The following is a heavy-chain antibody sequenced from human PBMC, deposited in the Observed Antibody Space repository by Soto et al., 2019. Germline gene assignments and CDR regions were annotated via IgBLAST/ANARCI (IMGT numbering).Heavy chain of an antibody. D-gene: IGHD2-15*01. J-gene: IGHJ5*02. CDR1: GGSIISYY. V-gene: IGHV4-59*01. Sequence: SETLSLTCTVSGGSIISYYWSWIRQPPGKGLEWIGYIYYSGSTNYNPSLKSRVTISVDTSKNQFSLKLSSVTAADTAVYYCASRGLGYCSGGSCYSAWFDPWGQGTLVAVPQ. CDR2: IYYSGST. CDR3: ASRGLGYCSGGSCYSAWFDP.